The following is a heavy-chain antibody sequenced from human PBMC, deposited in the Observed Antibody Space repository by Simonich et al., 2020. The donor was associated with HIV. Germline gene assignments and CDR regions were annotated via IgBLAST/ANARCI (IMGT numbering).Heavy chain of an antibody. CDR2: ISSSSSYI. V-gene: IGHV3-21*01. D-gene: IGHD2-2*01. CDR3: ARDGRKGSSTSCSDY. J-gene: IGHJ4*02. CDR1: GFTFSGYS. Sequence: EVQLVESGGGLVKPGGSLRLSCAASGFTFSGYSMNWVRQAPGKGLEWVSSISSSSSYIYYADAVKGRFTISRDNAKNSLYRQMNSLRAEDTAVYYCARDGRKGSSTSCSDYWGQGTLVTVSS.